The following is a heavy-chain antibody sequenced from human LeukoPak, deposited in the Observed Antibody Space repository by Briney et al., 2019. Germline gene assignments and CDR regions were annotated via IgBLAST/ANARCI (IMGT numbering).Heavy chain of an antibody. CDR1: GFTFSSYS. CDR2: ISSSSSTI. CDR3: AGGRIAAAGTAY. D-gene: IGHD6-13*01. J-gene: IGHJ4*02. V-gene: IGHV3-48*04. Sequence: GGSLRLSCAASGFTFSSYSMNWVRQAPGKGLEWVSYISSSSSTIYNADSVKGRFTISRDNAKNSLYLQMNSLRAEDTAVYYCAGGRIAAAGTAYWGQGTLVTVSS.